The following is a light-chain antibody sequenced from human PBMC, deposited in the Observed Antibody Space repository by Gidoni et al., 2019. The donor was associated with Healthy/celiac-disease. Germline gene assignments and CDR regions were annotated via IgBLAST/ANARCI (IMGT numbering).Light chain of an antibody. Sequence: EIVLTHSPGTLSLSPGERATLSCRASQSVSSSYLAWYQQKPGQAPRLLIYGASSRATGIPDRFSGSGSGTDCTLTISRLEPEDFAVYYCQQYGSSRLTFGGGTKVEIK. CDR1: QSVSSSY. CDR2: GAS. V-gene: IGKV3-20*01. CDR3: QQYGSSRLT. J-gene: IGKJ4*01.